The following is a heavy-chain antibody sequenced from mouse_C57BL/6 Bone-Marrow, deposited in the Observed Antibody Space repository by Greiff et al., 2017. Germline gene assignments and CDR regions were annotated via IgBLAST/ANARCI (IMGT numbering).Heavy chain of an antibody. V-gene: IGHV1-50*01. Sequence: QVQLQQPGAELVKPGASVKLSCKASGYTFTSYWMQWVKQRPGQGLEWIGEIDPADSYTNYNQKFKGKATLTVDTSSSTAYMQLSSLTSEDSAVXYFARGGNYEYYYAMDYWGQGTSVTVSS. J-gene: IGHJ4*01. CDR2: IDPADSYT. D-gene: IGHD2-1*01. CDR1: GYTFTSYW. CDR3: ARGGNYEYYYAMDY.